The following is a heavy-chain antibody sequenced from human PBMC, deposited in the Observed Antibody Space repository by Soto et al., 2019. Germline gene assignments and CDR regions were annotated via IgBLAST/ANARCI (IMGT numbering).Heavy chain of an antibody. J-gene: IGHJ4*02. Sequence: GGSLRLSCEVSGFSFDDYGMHWVRQAPGKGLEWIAGISRDSRSISYGASMKGRFTISRDNAKNSLYLQLNSLRADDTAFYYCVKDALATVAYYFDYWGQGALVTVSS. CDR2: ISRDSRSI. D-gene: IGHD4-17*01. CDR1: GFSFDDYG. CDR3: VKDALATVAYYFDY. V-gene: IGHV3-9*01.